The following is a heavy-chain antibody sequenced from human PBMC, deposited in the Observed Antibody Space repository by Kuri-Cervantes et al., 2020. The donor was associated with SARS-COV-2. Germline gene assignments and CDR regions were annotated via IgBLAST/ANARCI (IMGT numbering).Heavy chain of an antibody. V-gene: IGHV1-69*05. CDR3: ARDQYGSGGMGNY. CDR2: IIPIFGTA. D-gene: IGHD3-10*01. Sequence: SVKVSCKASGGTFSSYAISWVRQAPGQGLEWMGGIIPIFGTANYAQKFQGRVTITTDESTSTAYMDLSSLRSEDTAVYYCARDQYGSGGMGNYWGQGTLVTVSS. CDR1: GGTFSSYA. J-gene: IGHJ4*02.